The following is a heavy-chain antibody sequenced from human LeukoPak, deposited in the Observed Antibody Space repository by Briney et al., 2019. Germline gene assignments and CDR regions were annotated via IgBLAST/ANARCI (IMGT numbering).Heavy chain of an antibody. D-gene: IGHD2-21*02. CDR2: IIPIFGTA. CDR1: GGTFSSYA. CDR3: ARGDCCFDY. J-gene: IGHJ4*02. V-gene: IGHV1-69*05. Sequence: EASVKVSCKDAGGTFSSYAISWVRQAPGQGLEWMGRIIPIFGTANYAQKFQGRVTITTDESTSTAYMELSSLRFEDTAVYYCARGDCCFDYWGQGTLVTVSS.